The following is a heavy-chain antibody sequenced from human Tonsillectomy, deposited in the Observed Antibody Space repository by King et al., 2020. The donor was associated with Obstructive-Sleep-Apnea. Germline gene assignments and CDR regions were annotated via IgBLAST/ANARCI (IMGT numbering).Heavy chain of an antibody. CDR2: IWYDGSNE. J-gene: IGHJ5*02. Sequence: QLVQSGGGVVQPGRSLRLSCAASGFTFSSYGMHWVHQAPGKGLEWVAVIWYDGSNEYYADSVKGRFTISRDNSKKTLYLQMNRLRAEETAVYYCAKDGYYYGSGSRYDWFDPWGQGTLVTVSS. V-gene: IGHV3-33*06. CDR3: AKDGYYYGSGSRYDWFDP. D-gene: IGHD3-10*01. CDR1: GFTFSSYG.